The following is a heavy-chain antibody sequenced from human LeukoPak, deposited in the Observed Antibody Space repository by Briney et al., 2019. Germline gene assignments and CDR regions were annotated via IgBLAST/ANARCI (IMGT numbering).Heavy chain of an antibody. V-gene: IGHV1-18*01. CDR1: GYTFTSYG. Sequence: ASVKVSCKASGYTFTSYGISWVRQAPGQGLEWMGWISAYNGNTNYAQKLQGRVTMTTDTSTSTAYMELRSLRSDDTAVYYCTAYDIARPCVYWGQGTLVTVSS. D-gene: IGHD3-9*01. CDR3: TAYDIARPCVY. CDR2: ISAYNGNT. J-gene: IGHJ4*02.